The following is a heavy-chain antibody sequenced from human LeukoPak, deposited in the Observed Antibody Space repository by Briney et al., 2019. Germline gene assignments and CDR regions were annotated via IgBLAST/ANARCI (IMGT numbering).Heavy chain of an antibody. Sequence: ASVKVSCKASGHTFTGYYMHWVRQAPGHGLEWMGWINPNSGGTNYAQKFQGRVTMTRDTSISTAYMELSRLRSDDRAVYYCARDQAAAGTGDYWGQGTLVTVSS. V-gene: IGHV1-2*02. CDR3: ARDQAAAGTGDY. CDR2: INPNSGGT. CDR1: GHTFTGYY. J-gene: IGHJ4*02. D-gene: IGHD6-13*01.